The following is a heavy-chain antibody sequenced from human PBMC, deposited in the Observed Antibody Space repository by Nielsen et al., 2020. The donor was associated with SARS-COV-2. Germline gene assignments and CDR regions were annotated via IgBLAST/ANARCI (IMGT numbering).Heavy chain of an antibody. J-gene: IGHJ5*02. D-gene: IGHD2/OR15-2a*01. V-gene: IGHV4-30-4*01. CDR2: IYYSGST. CDR3: ARGNLYGGLNWFDP. CDR1: GGSISSGDYY. Sequence: SETLSLTCTVSGGSISSGDYYWSWIRQPPGKGLEWIGYIYYSGSTYYNPSLKSRVTISVDTSKNQFSLKLSSVTAADTAVYCCARGNLYGGLNWFDPWGQGTLVTVSS.